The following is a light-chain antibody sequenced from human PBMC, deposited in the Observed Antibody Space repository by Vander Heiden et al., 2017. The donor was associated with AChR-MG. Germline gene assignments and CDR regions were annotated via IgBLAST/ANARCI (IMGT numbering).Light chain of an antibody. J-gene: IGKJ1*01. CDR1: QSLLHRNGYNY. Sequence: DIAMTQSPLSLPVTPGEPASISCRSSQSLLHRNGYNYLDWYLQKPGQSPQLLIYLGSKRASGVPDRFNGSGSGTDFTLKISRVAAEDVGIYYCMQHLQVRTFGQRTKVVIK. CDR3: MQHLQVRT. V-gene: IGKV2-28*01. CDR2: LGS.